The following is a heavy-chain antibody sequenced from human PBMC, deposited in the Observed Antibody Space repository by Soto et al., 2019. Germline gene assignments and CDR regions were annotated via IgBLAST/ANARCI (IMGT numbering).Heavy chain of an antibody. J-gene: IGHJ4*02. V-gene: IGHV3-48*02. CDR3: ARDRDAYCSKGICSGPYFDY. CDR2: ISDNSSVI. CDR1: GFTFSTYS. Sequence: GGSLSLSCAASGFTFSTYSINWVRQAPGRGLEWISYISDNSSVIYYADAVKGRFTISRDNAKNSLYLQMNSLRDEDTAVYYCARDRDAYCSKGICSGPYFDYWGQGPLVTVSS. D-gene: IGHD2-8*01.